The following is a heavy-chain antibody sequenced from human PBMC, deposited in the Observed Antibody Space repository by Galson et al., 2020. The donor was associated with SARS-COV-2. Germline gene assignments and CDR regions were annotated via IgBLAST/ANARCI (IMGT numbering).Heavy chain of an antibody. CDR1: GFTITSYA. CDR3: AKDGEYRSSQRGYYFDS. D-gene: IGHD6-6*01. CDR2: IINSSIST. J-gene: IGHJ4*02. V-gene: IGHV3-23*01. Sequence: LHGEFLKICCAASGFTITSYAMTWVRQHPGKRLEWGSSIINSSISTYYAYSVKDRFTISRDDSKNTLYLQMNSLRADDTALYYCAKDGEYRSSQRGYYFDSWGQGTLVTVSS.